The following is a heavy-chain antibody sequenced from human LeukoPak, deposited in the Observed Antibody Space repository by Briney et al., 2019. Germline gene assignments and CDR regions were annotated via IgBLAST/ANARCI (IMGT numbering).Heavy chain of an antibody. CDR3: ARSSHYDILTGYSEEDAFDI. D-gene: IGHD3-9*01. Sequence: GGSLRLSCAASGFTVSSNYMSWVRQAPGKGLEWVSVIYSGGSTDYADSVKGRFTISRDTSRNTLYLQMNSLRVEDTAVYYCARSSHYDILTGYSEEDAFDIWGQGTMVTVSS. CDR2: IYSGGST. V-gene: IGHV3-53*01. CDR1: GFTVSSNY. J-gene: IGHJ3*02.